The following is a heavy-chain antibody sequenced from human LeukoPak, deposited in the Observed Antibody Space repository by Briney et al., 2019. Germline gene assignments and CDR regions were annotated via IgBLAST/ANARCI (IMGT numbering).Heavy chain of an antibody. V-gene: IGHV4-34*01. CDR2: INHSGST. Sequence: SETLSLTCAVYGGSFSGYYWSWIRQPPGKGLEWIGEINHSGSTNYNPSLKSRVTISVDTSKNQFSLKLSSVTAADTAVYYCARGGPNYYDSSGYYWGQGTLVTVSS. J-gene: IGHJ4*02. D-gene: IGHD3-22*01. CDR3: ARGGPNYYDSSGYY. CDR1: GGSFSGYY.